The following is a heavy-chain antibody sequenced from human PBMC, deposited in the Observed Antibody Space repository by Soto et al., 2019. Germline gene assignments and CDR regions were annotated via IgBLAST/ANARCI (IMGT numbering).Heavy chain of an antibody. Sequence: SETLSLTCTVSGGSISSDNYYWSWIRQPPGKGLEWIGYIYYSGSTYYNPSLKSRVTISVDTSKNQFSLKLSSVTAADTAVYYCARRTRGGYVGELSWFDPWGQGTLVTVS. CDR2: IYYSGST. D-gene: IGHD3-16*01. J-gene: IGHJ5*02. CDR1: GGSISSDNYY. V-gene: IGHV4-30-4*01. CDR3: ARRTRGGYVGELSWFDP.